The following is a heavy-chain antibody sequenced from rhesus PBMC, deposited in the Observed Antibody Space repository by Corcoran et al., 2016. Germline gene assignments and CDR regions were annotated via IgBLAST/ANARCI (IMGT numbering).Heavy chain of an antibody. CDR1: GYSISSGYG. CDR2: IGGSSGST. CDR3: ARSWGCHFDY. V-gene: IGHV4-127*01. Sequence: QVQLQESGPGLVKPSETLSLTCAVSGYSISSGYGWSWIRQPPGKGLEWIGYIGGSSGSTNYNPSLKSRVTISKDPAKNQFSLKLSSVTAADTAVYYCARSWGCHFDYWGQGVLVTVSS. D-gene: IGHD7-45*01. J-gene: IGHJ4*01.